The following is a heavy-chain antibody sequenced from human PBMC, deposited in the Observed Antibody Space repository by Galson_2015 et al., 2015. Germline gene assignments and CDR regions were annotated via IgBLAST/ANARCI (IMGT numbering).Heavy chain of an antibody. J-gene: IGHJ4*02. Sequence: SLRLSCAASGFTFSSYAMHWVRQAPGKGLEYVSAISSNGGSTYYADSVKGRFTISRDNSKNTLYLQMSSLRAEDTAVYYCVRGVRYYGSGSYFDYWGQGTLVTVSS. V-gene: IGHV3-64D*06. CDR3: VRGVRYYGSGSYFDY. CDR2: ISSNGGST. D-gene: IGHD3-10*01. CDR1: GFTFSSYA.